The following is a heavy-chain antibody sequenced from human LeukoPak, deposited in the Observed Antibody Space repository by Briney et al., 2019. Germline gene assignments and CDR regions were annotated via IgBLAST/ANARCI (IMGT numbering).Heavy chain of an antibody. V-gene: IGHV1-24*01. CDR2: FDPEDGET. D-gene: IGHD2-2*01. Sequence: PMASVKVSCKVSGYTLTELSMHWVRQAPGKGLEWMGGFDPEDGETIYAQKFQGRVTMTEDTSTDTAYMELSSLRSEDTAVYYCARPHSSTSLFDIWGQGTMVTVSS. CDR3: ARPHSSTSLFDI. CDR1: GYTLTELS. J-gene: IGHJ3*02.